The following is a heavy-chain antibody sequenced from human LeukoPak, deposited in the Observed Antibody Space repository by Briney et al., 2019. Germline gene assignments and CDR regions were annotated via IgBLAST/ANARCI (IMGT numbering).Heavy chain of an antibody. J-gene: IGHJ4*02. Sequence: KPSETLSLTCTVSGDSISGYYWSWIRQPPGKGLEWIGYIYISVSTNYNPSLKSRVTISVDTSKNQFSLKLNSVTAADTAVYYCAGGITIFGVVMVWGQGTLVTVSS. CDR3: AGGITIFGVVMV. CDR1: GDSISGYY. D-gene: IGHD3-3*01. CDR2: IYISVST. V-gene: IGHV4-4*09.